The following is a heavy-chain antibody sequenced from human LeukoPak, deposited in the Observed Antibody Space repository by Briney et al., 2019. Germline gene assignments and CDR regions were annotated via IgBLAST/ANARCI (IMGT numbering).Heavy chain of an antibody. J-gene: IGHJ4*02. V-gene: IGHV3-74*03. CDR3: ARDQRVTGRPDIDY. D-gene: IGHD6-6*01. CDR1: GFTFRNHW. CDR2: ISSDGSST. Sequence: GGSLRLSCAASGFTFRNHWMHWVRQTPGKGLVWVSRISSDGSSTTYADSVKGRFTISRDNAKNTLYLQMNNLRAEDTAMYYCARDQRVTGRPDIDYWGQGTLVIVSS.